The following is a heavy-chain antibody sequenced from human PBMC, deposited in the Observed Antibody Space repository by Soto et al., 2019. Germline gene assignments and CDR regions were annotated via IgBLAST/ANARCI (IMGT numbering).Heavy chain of an antibody. CDR2: ISGSGGST. J-gene: IGHJ4*02. V-gene: IGHV3-23*01. CDR1: GFTFSSYA. Sequence: EVQLLESGGGLVQPGGSLRLSCAASGFTFSSYAMSWVRQAPGKGLEWVSAISGSGGSTYYADSVKGRFTISRDNSNNTLYLQMSSLRAEDTAVYYCAKDWRYCSGGSCYGMYYFDYWGQGTLVTVSS. D-gene: IGHD2-15*01. CDR3: AKDWRYCSGGSCYGMYYFDY.